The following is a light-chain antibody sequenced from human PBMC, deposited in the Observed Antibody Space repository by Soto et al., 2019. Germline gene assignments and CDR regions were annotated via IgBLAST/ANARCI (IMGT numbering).Light chain of an antibody. J-gene: IGLJ3*02. Sequence: QSALTQPASVSGSPGHSITISCTGTSSDVGRYNYVSWYQQHPGKAPKLIIYDVTYRPSGVSDRFSGSKSGSTASLTIFGLQSEAEADYYCSSYTGSSTSFGGGTKLTVL. V-gene: IGLV2-14*01. CDR1: SSDVGRYNY. CDR3: SSYTGSSTS. CDR2: DVT.